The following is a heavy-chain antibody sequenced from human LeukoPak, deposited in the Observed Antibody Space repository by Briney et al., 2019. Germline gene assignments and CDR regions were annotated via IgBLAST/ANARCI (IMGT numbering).Heavy chain of an antibody. CDR2: IYSTGSS. CDR1: GGSICRYY. V-gene: IGHV4-4*07. J-gene: IGHJ5*02. CDR3: ARDRWFDN. Sequence: PSETLSLTCTVSGGSICRYYWSWIREAAGKAPEWIGRIYSTGSSDYNPSLQSRVTMSVDTSKNQFSLNVSTVTAANTAIYSCARDRWFDNWGQGTLVTVSS.